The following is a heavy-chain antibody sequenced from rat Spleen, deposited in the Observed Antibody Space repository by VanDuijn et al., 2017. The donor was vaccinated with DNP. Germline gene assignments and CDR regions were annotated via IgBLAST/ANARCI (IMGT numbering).Heavy chain of an antibody. CDR2: IWSGGAT. J-gene: IGHJ1*01. CDR1: GFTFSDYY. Sequence: VQLVESGGGLVQPGRSLKLSCAASGFTFSDYYMAWVRQPPGKGLEWIGAIWSGGATDYNSALKSRLSISRDTSKSQVVLKMNSLQTEDTAMYFCARYWYFDFWGPGTMVSVSS. CDR3: ARYWYFDF. V-gene: IGHV2-15*01.